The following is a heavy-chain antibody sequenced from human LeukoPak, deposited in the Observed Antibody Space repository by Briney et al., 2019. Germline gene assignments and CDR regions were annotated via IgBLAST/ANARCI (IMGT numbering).Heavy chain of an antibody. J-gene: IGHJ5*02. CDR2: ISSSCSTI. Sequence: GGSLRLSCAASGFTFSSYEINWVRQAPGKGLEWVSYISSSCSTIYYADSGKGRFTISRDNAKNSLYLQMNSLRAEDTAVYYCARLASDILTSWGQGTLVIVSS. V-gene: IGHV3-48*03. CDR1: GFTFSSYE. D-gene: IGHD3-9*01. CDR3: ARLASDILTS.